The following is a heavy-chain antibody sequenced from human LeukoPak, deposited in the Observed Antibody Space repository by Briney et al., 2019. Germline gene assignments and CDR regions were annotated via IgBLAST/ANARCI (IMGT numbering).Heavy chain of an antibody. CDR3: AKDVGPRNSGWLYYMDV. CDR2: INGRGGST. CDR1: GFTFSNYA. Sequence: GESLRLSCAASGFTFSNYAMSWVRQAPGKGLEWVSTINGRGGSTYYADSVKGRFTISRDNSRNTLYLQMNSLRAEDTAVYYCAKDVGPRNSGWLYYMDVWGKGTTVTASS. D-gene: IGHD6-19*01. V-gene: IGHV3-23*01. J-gene: IGHJ6*03.